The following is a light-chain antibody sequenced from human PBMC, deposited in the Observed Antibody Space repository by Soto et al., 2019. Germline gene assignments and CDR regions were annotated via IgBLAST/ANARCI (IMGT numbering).Light chain of an antibody. J-gene: IGLJ1*01. CDR1: SSDVGSYNL. CDR2: EVS. CDR3: CSYAGSSTWV. V-gene: IGLV2-23*02. Sequence: QSALTQPASVSGSPGQSITISCTGSSSDVGSYNLVSWYQQHPGKAPKLMIYEVSKRPSGVSNRFSGSKSGNTVSLTISGLQAEDEADYYCCSYAGSSTWVFGTGTKVTVL.